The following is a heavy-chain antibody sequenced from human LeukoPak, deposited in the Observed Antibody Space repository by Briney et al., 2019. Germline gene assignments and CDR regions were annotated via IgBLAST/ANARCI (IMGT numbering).Heavy chain of an antibody. CDR1: GGSISSSSYY. CDR3: ARGIRITMESYMDV. D-gene: IGHD3-10*01. Sequence: SETLSLTCTVSGGSISSSSYYWGWIRQPPGKGLEWIGSIYYSGSTYYNPSLKSRVTISVDTSKNQFSLKLSSVTAADTAVYYCARGIRITMESYMDVWGKGTTVTVS. V-gene: IGHV4-39*07. CDR2: IYYSGST. J-gene: IGHJ6*03.